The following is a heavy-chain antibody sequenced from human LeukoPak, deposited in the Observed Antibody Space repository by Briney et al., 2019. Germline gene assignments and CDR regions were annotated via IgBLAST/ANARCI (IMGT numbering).Heavy chain of an antibody. J-gene: IGHJ6*02. D-gene: IGHD4-23*01. V-gene: IGHV3-53*01. CDR3: ARDRSKVVTPFGDYYYYGMDV. CDR2: IYSGGST. Sequence: GGSLRLSCAASGFTVSSNYMSWVRQAPGKGLEWVSVIYSGGSTHYADSVKGRFTISRDNSKNTLYLQMNSLRAEDTAVYYCARDRSKVVTPFGDYYYYGMDVWGQGTTVTVSS. CDR1: GFTVSSNY.